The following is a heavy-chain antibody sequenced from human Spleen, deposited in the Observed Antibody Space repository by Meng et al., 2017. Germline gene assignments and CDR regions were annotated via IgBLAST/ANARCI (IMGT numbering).Heavy chain of an antibody. J-gene: IGHJ4*02. Sequence: SVKVSCKASGGIFSSYVIGWVRQAPGQGLEWRGGINAVFGTINYAQKFQGRVTITTDESTSTAYMELTRLTSEDTAVYYCARKAGNCISTSCYSLDYWGQGTLVTVSS. D-gene: IGHD2-2*01. CDR1: GGIFSSYV. CDR2: INAVFGTI. V-gene: IGHV1-69*05. CDR3: ARKAGNCISTSCYSLDY.